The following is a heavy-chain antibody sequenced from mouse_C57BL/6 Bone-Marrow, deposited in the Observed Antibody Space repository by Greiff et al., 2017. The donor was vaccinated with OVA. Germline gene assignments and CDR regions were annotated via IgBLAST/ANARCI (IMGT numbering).Heavy chain of an antibody. J-gene: IGHJ2*01. D-gene: IGHD2-3*01. Sequence: EVKLVESGGGLVKPGGSLKLSCAASGFTFSDYGMHWVRQAPEKGLEWVAYISSGTSTIYSADTVKGRFTISSDNAQNTLFLQMTSLGSEETAMYYCARGWLLRGDYWGQGTTLTVSS. CDR3: ARGWLLRGDY. CDR1: GFTFSDYG. V-gene: IGHV5-17*01. CDR2: ISSGTSTI.